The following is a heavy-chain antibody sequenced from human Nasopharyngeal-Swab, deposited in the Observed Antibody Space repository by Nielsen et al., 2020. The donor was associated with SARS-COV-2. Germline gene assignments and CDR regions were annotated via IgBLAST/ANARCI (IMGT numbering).Heavy chain of an antibody. CDR3: ARDLSYYDSSGHPGDY. V-gene: IGHV3-7*01. CDR2: IKQDGSEK. J-gene: IGHJ4*02. D-gene: IGHD3-22*01. Sequence: WIRQPPGKGLEWVANIKQDGSEKYYVDSVKGRFTISRDNAKNSLYLQMNSLRAEDTAVYYCARDLSYYDSSGHPGDYWGQGTLVTVSS.